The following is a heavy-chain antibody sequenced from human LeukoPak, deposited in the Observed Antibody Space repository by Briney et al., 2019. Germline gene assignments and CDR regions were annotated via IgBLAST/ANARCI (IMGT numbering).Heavy chain of an antibody. D-gene: IGHD3-22*01. CDR1: GGSISWSNW. J-gene: IGHJ2*01. CDR3: ARQDYYDTGTWYFDL. V-gene: IGHV4-4*02. Sequence: PSETLSLTCAVSGGSISWSNWWSWVRQPPGKGLEWIGEIYHSGNTKYNPSLKSRVTISMDKSKNQFSLKLSSVTAADTAVYYCARQDYYDTGTWYFDLWGRGTLVTVSS. CDR2: IYHSGNT.